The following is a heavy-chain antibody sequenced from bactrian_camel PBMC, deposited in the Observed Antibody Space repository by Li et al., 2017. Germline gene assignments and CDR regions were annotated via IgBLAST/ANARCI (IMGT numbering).Heavy chain of an antibody. CDR3: AEGRGSRGEHCYSLNY. V-gene: IGHV3S55*01. Sequence: HVQLVESGGGSVQAGGSLRLSCAVSRYTAYRYCMGWFRQAPGKEREGIATLDSGGSTYYADSVKGRFTISQDKGKNTVYLQMNNLQPEDTATYYCAEGRGSRGEHCYSLNYWGQGTQVT. J-gene: IGHJ4*01. CDR1: RYTAYRYC. CDR2: LDSGGST. D-gene: IGHD6*01.